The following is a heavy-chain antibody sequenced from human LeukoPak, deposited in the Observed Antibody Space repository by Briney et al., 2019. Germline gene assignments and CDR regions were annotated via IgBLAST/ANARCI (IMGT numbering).Heavy chain of an antibody. V-gene: IGHV4-31*03. CDR3: ARKSLRFLEWSSPEYFDL. CDR2: IYYSGST. J-gene: IGHJ2*01. Sequence: SETLSLTCTVSGGSISSGGYYWSWIRQHPGKGLEWIGYIYYSGSTYYNPSLKSRVTISVDTSKNQFSLKLSSVTAADTAVHYCARKSLRFLEWSSPEYFDLWGRGTLVTVSS. CDR1: GGSISSGGYY. D-gene: IGHD3-3*01.